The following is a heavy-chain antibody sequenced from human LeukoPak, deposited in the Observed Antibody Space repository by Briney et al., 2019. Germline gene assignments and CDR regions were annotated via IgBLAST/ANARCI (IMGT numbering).Heavy chain of an antibody. Sequence: EASVKVSCKASGYTFTSYGISWVRQAPGQGLEWMGWISAYNGNTNYAQKLQGRVTMTTDTSTSTAYMELRSLRSDDTAVYYCARDRKWAYYDYHDAFDIWGQGTMVTVSS. V-gene: IGHV1-18*01. CDR3: ARDRKWAYYDYHDAFDI. CDR2: ISAYNGNT. J-gene: IGHJ3*02. D-gene: IGHD3-3*01. CDR1: GYTFTSYG.